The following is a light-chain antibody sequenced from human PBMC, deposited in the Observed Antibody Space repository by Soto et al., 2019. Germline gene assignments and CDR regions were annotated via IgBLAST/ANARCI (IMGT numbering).Light chain of an antibody. CDR2: QIS. J-gene: IGKJ1*01. CDR3: MQSSQLRT. Sequence: DIVLTQSPLSLPVTLGQPASLSCRSSESLLHSGGNTYLSWLHQRPGQPPRLLIYQISERLSGVPDRFSGSGAGTNFTLRISRVEAEDVGIFFCMQSSQLRTCGQGTKVDIK. CDR1: ESLLHSGGNTY. V-gene: IGKV2-24*01.